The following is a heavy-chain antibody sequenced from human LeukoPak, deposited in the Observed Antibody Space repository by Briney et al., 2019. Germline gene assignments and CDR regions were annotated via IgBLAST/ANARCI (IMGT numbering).Heavy chain of an antibody. D-gene: IGHD6-6*01. CDR3: AKDDRKYSSSSGLFDY. CDR2: IRYDGSNK. Sequence: GGSLRLSCAASGFTFNSNGMHWVRQAPGKGLEWVAFIRYDGSNKYYTESVQGRFTISRDNSKNTLYLQMNSLRAEDTAVYYCAKDDRKYSSSSGLFDYWGQGTLVTVSS. V-gene: IGHV3-30*02. CDR1: GFTFNSNG. J-gene: IGHJ4*02.